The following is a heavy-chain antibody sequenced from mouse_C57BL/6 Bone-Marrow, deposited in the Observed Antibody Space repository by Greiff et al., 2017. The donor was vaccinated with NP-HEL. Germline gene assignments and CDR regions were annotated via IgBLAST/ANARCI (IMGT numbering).Heavy chain of an antibody. J-gene: IGHJ4*01. CDR1: GYSITSGYF. Sequence: VQLKESGPGLVKPSPSLSLTCSVTGYSITSGYFWNWIRQFPGNKLEWMGYLSYDGSNNYNPSLKNRTSLTRDTSNNQFFLKLHSVTSEDTATYDCAREDPRGSGDAMDYWGKGTPVTVSS. CDR3: AREDPRGSGDAMDY. CDR2: LSYDGSN. D-gene: IGHD1-1*01. V-gene: IGHV3-6*01.